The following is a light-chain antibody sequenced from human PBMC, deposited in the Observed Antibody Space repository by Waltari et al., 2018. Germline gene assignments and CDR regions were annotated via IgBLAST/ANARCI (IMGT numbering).Light chain of an antibody. V-gene: IGLV1-40*01. CDR1: SSNIGGGYD. CDR3: QSYDSSLRGWV. Sequence: QSVLTQAPSVSGAPGQRVTISCTGSSSNIGGGYDVHWYQQLPGTVPKLLIYGNTNRASGGPDRFAGSKSGTSASLAIAGLQAEDEADYYCQSYDSSLRGWVFGGGTKLTVL. J-gene: IGLJ3*02. CDR2: GNT.